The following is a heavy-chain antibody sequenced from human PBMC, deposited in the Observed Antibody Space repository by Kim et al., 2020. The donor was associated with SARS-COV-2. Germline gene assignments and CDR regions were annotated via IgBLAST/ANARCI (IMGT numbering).Heavy chain of an antibody. D-gene: IGHD3-3*01. CDR1: GYTFTSYG. V-gene: IGHV1-18*04. Sequence: ASVKVSCKASGYTFTSYGISWVRQAPGQGLEWMGWISAYNGNTNYAQKLQGRVTMTTDTSTSTAYMELRSLRSDDTAVYYCARYGSGYYIYYYYYGMDVWGQGTTVTVSS. CDR3: ARYGSGYYIYYYYYGMDV. J-gene: IGHJ6*02. CDR2: ISAYNGNT.